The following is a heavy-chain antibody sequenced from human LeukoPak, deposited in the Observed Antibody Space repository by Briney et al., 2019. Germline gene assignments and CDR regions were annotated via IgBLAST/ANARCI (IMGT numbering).Heavy chain of an antibody. CDR3: TTDLPLGIAARPGYYYYYMDV. V-gene: IGHV3-15*01. CDR2: IKSKTDGGTT. D-gene: IGHD6-6*01. Sequence: GGSLRLSCAASGFTFSSYEMNWVRQAPGKGLEWVGRIKSKTDGGTTDYAAPVKGRFTISRDDSKNTLYLQMNSLKTEDTAVYYCTTDLPLGIAARPGYYYYYMDVWGKGTTVTVSS. J-gene: IGHJ6*03. CDR1: GFTFSSYE.